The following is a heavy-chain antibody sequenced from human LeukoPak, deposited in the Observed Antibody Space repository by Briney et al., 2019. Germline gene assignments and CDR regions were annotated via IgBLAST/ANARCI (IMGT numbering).Heavy chain of an antibody. CDR1: GGSISSGGYY. J-gene: IGHJ4*02. Sequence: SETLSLTCTVSGGSISSGGYYWSWIRQHPGKGLEWIGYIYYSGSTYYNPSLKSRVTISVDTSKNQFSLKLSSVTAADTAVYYCARESWATATGFNYWGQGTLVTVSS. V-gene: IGHV4-31*03. CDR3: ARESWATATGFNY. D-gene: IGHD3-10*01. CDR2: IYYSGST.